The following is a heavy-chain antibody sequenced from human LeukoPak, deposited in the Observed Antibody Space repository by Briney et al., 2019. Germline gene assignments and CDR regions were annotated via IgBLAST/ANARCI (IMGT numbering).Heavy chain of an antibody. V-gene: IGHV3-23*01. CDR3: AKDGNMLIGGGDC. D-gene: IGHD3-16*01. J-gene: IGHJ4*02. Sequence: PGGSLRLSCAASGFSFSTYAMTWLRQAPGKGLEWVSTTTDSGGRTHYADAVKGRFTMSRDNSKNTLYLQLNSLRAEDTDVYYWAKDGNMLIGGGDCWGLGALVTVSS. CDR2: TTDSGGRT. CDR1: GFSFSTYA.